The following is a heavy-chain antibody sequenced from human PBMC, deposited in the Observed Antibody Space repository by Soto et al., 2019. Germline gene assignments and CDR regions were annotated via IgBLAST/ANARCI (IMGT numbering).Heavy chain of an antibody. D-gene: IGHD3-3*01. J-gene: IGHJ4*02. Sequence: GGSLRLSCAASGFTFSNHAMNWVRQAPGKGLEWVSVISGSGDTFYADSMKGRITISRDNSKNTLYLQMNSLRAEDTAVYYCAHQASGYYFPFDHWGQGTLVTVSS. CDR1: GFTFSNHA. CDR3: AHQASGYYFPFDH. CDR2: ISGSGDT. V-gene: IGHV3-23*01.